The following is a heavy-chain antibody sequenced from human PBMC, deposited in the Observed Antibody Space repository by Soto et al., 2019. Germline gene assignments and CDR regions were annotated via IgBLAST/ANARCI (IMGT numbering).Heavy chain of an antibody. J-gene: IGHJ4*02. CDR3: VKDLGTPPYYFDY. Sequence: GGSLRLSPAACGFTFSNYGMHWVRQAPGKGLEWVAVISYHGSNEYYPDSEKGRFTISRDNSKNTVYLQMNSLRVEDTAVYYCVKDLGTPPYYFDYWGQGTLVTVSS. CDR2: ISYHGSNE. V-gene: IGHV3-30*18. CDR1: GFTFSNYG.